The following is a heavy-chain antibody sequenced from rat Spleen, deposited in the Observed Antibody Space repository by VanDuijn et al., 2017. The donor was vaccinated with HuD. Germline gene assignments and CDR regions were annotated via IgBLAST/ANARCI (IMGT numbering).Heavy chain of an antibody. CDR3: TRENWVFDY. V-gene: IGHV5-25*01. Sequence: EVQLVESGGGLVQPGGSMKLSCAASGFTFSNYYMAWVRQAPTKGLEWVASMSTGGGNSYYRDSVKDRFTISRNNADSTLYLRMDSLGSEDTATYYCTRENWVFDYWGQGVMVTVSS. D-gene: IGHD5-1*01. CDR2: MSTGGGNS. CDR1: GFTFSNYY. J-gene: IGHJ2*01.